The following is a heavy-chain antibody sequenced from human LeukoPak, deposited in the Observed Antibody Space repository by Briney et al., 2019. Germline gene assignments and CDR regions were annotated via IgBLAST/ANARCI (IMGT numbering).Heavy chain of an antibody. CDR3: ASEDTAMVAVDY. CDR1: GFTFSSYE. V-gene: IGHV3-48*03. Sequence: TGGSLRLSCAASGFTFSSYEMNWVRQAPGKGLEWVSYISSSGSTIYYADSVKGRFTISRDNAKNSLYLQMNSLRAEDTAVYYCASEDTAMVAVDYWGQGTLVTVSS. CDR2: ISSSGSTI. J-gene: IGHJ4*02. D-gene: IGHD5-18*01.